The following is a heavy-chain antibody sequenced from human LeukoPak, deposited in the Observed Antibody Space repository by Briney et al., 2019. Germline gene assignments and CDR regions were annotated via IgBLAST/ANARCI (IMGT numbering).Heavy chain of an antibody. CDR3: ARQRYYGSGSQVVLDY. V-gene: IGHV5-51*01. Sequence: GESLKISCKGSGYNFARNWIGWVRQMPGKGLEWVGFIYPSDSDIRQSPSFQGQVTIPADKSITTAYLQWSSLKASDSAMYYCARQRYYGSGSQVVLDYWGQGTLVTVSS. J-gene: IGHJ4*02. CDR2: IYPSDSDI. CDR1: GYNFARNW. D-gene: IGHD3-10*01.